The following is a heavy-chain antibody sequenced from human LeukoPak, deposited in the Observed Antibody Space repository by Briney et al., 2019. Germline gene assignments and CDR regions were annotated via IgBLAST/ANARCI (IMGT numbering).Heavy chain of an antibody. Sequence: PSETLSLTCAVYGGSFSGYYWSWIRQPPGKGLEWIGEINHSGSTNYNPSLKSRVTISVDTPKNQFSLKLTSVTAADTAVYYCARTRAYGGRPDYWGQGTLVTVSS. D-gene: IGHD4-23*01. CDR3: ARTRAYGGRPDY. CDR2: INHSGST. CDR1: GGSFSGYY. J-gene: IGHJ4*02. V-gene: IGHV4-34*01.